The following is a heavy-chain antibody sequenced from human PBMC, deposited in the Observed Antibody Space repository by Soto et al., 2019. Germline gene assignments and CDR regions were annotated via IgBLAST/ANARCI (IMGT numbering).Heavy chain of an antibody. J-gene: IGHJ6*02. CDR2: IYYSGGT. Sequence: SETLSLTCTVSGDSIRSYYWTWIRQPPGKGLELIGYIYYSGGTRYNPSLKSRVTISVDMSKNQFSLKLSSGIAADTAVYYWARAYGGFDNGLDVWGQGTAVTVSS. V-gene: IGHV4-59*01. D-gene: IGHD5-12*01. CDR1: GDSIRSYY. CDR3: ARAYGGFDNGLDV.